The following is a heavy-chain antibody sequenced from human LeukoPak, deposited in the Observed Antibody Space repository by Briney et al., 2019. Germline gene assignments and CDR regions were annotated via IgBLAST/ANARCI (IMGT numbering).Heavy chain of an antibody. Sequence: PGGSLRLSCAASGFTFNSYAMHWVRQAPGKGLEWVAVISYDGSNKNYADSVKGRFTISRDNSKNTLYLQMNSLRAEDSAVYYCAKRRGSNSGDFDYWGQGTLVTVS. D-gene: IGHD4-23*01. CDR1: GFTFNSYA. V-gene: IGHV3-30-3*02. CDR3: AKRRGSNSGDFDY. J-gene: IGHJ4*02. CDR2: ISYDGSNK.